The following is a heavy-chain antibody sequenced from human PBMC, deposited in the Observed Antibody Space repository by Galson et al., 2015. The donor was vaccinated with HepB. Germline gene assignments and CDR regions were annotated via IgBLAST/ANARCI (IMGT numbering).Heavy chain of an antibody. CDR3: ARGDYGDYGDYGMDV. V-gene: IGHV3-23*01. Sequence: SLRLSCAASGFTFSTYGMSWVRQAPGKGLEWVSAITGSGESTFYADSVKGRFTISRDNSKNTLYLQMNSLRAEDTAVYYCARGDYGDYGDYGMDVWGQGTTVTVSS. CDR1: GFTFSTYG. J-gene: IGHJ6*02. CDR2: ITGSGEST. D-gene: IGHD4-17*01.